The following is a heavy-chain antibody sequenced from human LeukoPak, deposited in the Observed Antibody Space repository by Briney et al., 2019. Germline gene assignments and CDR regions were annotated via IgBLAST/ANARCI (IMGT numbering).Heavy chain of an antibody. CDR2: IYTSGST. CDR1: GGSISSYY. Sequence: NPSETLSLTCTVSGGSISSYYWSWIRQPAGKGLEWIGRIYTSGSTNYNPSLKSRVTMSVDTSKNQFSLKLSSVTAADTAVYYCARGGYYYDSSGYRFDYWGQGTLVTVSS. J-gene: IGHJ4*02. V-gene: IGHV4-4*07. D-gene: IGHD3-22*01. CDR3: ARGGYYYDSSGYRFDY.